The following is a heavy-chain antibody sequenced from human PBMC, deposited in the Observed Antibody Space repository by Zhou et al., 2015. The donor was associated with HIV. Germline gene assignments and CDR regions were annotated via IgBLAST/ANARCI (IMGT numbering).Heavy chain of an antibody. CDR1: GYTFSAYF. CDR3: GRGGSSSLRGARTSRPSFGMNI. Sequence: QLVQSGAEVKKPGASVKVSCKASGYTFSAYFIHWVRQAPGEGLEWLGWINPGSGGTKYAQKFGDRVTMTRDMSIPAAYMELDRLTSDDAAVYYCGRGGSSSLRGARTSRPSFGMNIWGQGPRSPSP. J-gene: IGHJ6*02. D-gene: IGHD3-10*01. CDR2: INPGSGGT. V-gene: IGHV1-2*02.